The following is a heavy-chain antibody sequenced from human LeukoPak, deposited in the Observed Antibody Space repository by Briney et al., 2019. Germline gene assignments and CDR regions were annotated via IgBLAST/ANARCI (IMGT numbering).Heavy chain of an antibody. CDR1: GFTFSSYS. D-gene: IGHD3-10*01. J-gene: IGHJ4*02. CDR3: ARVYGSGSYYPHFDY. V-gene: IGHV3-48*01. Sequence: GGSLRLSCAASGFTFSSYSMNWVRQAPGKGLEWVPYISSSSSTIYYADSVKGRFTISRDNAKNSLYLQMNSLRAEDTAVYYCARVYGSGSYYPHFDYWGQGTLVTVSS. CDR2: ISSSSSTI.